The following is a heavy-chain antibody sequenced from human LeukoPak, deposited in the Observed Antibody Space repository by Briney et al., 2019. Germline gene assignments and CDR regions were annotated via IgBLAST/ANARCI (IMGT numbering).Heavy chain of an antibody. Sequence: GASVKVSCKASGGTFSSYAISWVRQAPGQGLEWMGGIIPIFGTANYAQKFQGRVTITTDESTSTAYMELSSLRSEDTAVYYCARAYTHSYGPLRATDYFDYWGQGTLVTVSP. CDR2: IIPIFGTA. D-gene: IGHD5-18*01. CDR3: ARAYTHSYGPLRATDYFDY. V-gene: IGHV1-69*05. CDR1: GGTFSSYA. J-gene: IGHJ4*02.